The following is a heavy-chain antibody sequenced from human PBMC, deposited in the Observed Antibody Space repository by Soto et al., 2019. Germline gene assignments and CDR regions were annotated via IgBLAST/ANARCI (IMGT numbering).Heavy chain of an antibody. CDR1: GGSISSSSYY. CDR2: IYYSGST. Sequence: SETLSLTCTVSGGSISSSSYYWGWIRQPPGKGLEWIGSIYYSGSTYYNPSLKSRVTISVDTSKNQFSLKLSSVTAADTAVYYCARVVRGGYDFWSGTPGYYGMDVWGQGTTVTVSS. D-gene: IGHD3-3*01. V-gene: IGHV4-39*01. J-gene: IGHJ6*02. CDR3: ARVVRGGYDFWSGTPGYYGMDV.